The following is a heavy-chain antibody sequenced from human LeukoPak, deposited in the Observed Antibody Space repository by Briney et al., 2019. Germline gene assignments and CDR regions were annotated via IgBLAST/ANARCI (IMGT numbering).Heavy chain of an antibody. CDR1: GFTFSSYA. D-gene: IGHD3-16*01. CDR2: ISGSGGST. V-gene: IGHV3-23*01. CDR3: AKGKITFGGVIVRVTPFDY. J-gene: IGHJ4*02. Sequence: GGSLRLSCAASGFTFSSYAMSWVRQAPGNGLEWVSAISGSGGSTYYADSVKGRFTISRDNSKNTLYLQMNSLRAEDTAVYYCAKGKITFGGVIVRVTPFDYWGQGTLVTVSS.